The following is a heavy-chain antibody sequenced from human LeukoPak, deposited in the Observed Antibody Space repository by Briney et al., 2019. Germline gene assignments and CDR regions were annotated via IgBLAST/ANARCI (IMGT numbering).Heavy chain of an antibody. CDR1: GGSFSGYY. CDR3: ASEDGS. D-gene: IGHD3-22*01. CDR2: IYYSGST. Sequence: SETLSLTCAVYGGSFSGYYWSWIRQPPGKGLEWIGYIYYSGSTNYNPSLKSRVTISVDTSKNQFSLKLSSVTAADTAVYYCASEDGSWGQGTLVTVSS. J-gene: IGHJ4*02. V-gene: IGHV4-59*01.